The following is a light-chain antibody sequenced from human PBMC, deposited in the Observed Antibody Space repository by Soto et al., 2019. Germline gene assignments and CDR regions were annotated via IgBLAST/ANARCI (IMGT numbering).Light chain of an antibody. Sequence: IQLTQSPSSLSASVGDRVTITCRAGQDIGSALAWYQQRPGKAPKLLLYNASNLDAGVPSMFSGSGSGTDFTLTITSVRAEDFATYYCQQFNGFPLTFGGGNKVQIK. CDR1: QDIGSA. V-gene: IGKV1-13*02. CDR2: NAS. CDR3: QQFNGFPLT. J-gene: IGKJ4*01.